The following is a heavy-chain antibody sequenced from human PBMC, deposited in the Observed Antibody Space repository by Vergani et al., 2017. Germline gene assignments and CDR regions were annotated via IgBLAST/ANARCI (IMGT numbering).Heavy chain of an antibody. CDR1: GFTFSNYG. CDR2: LRYDGRNT. D-gene: IGHD4-17*01. J-gene: IGHJ4*02. Sequence: QVQLVESGGGVVQPGGSLRLSCGASGFTFSNYGMHWVRQAPGKGLEWVTFLRYDGRNTYYADSVKGRFTISRDNSKNTLFLQMNSLRPEDTAVYYCARDTVTGSRYFYCWGQGSLVTVSS. V-gene: IGHV3-30*02. CDR3: ARDTVTGSRYFYC.